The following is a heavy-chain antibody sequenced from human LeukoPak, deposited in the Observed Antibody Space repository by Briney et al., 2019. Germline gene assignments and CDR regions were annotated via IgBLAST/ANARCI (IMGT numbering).Heavy chain of an antibody. CDR1: GFTFNMYS. D-gene: IGHD1-1*01. CDR2: ISRTSESI. CDR3: ASGRWNDGIAK. V-gene: IGHV3-21*04. Sequence: PGGSLRLSCAASGFTFNMYSMSWVRQAPGKGLEWVSIISRTSESIFYADSVKGRFTISRDNSKNTLYLQMNSLRAEDTAVYYCASGRWNDGIAKWGQGTLVTVSS. J-gene: IGHJ4*02.